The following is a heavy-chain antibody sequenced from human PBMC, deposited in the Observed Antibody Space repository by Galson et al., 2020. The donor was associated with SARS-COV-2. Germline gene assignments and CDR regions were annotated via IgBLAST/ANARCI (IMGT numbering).Heavy chain of an antibody. J-gene: IGHJ4*02. CDR1: GDSVSGSNGA. D-gene: IGHD3-10*01. Sequence: SETLSLTCAISGDSVSGSNGAWIWIRQSPSRGLECLGRTYYRSRWYNDYELSVKSRITINADTSKNQFSLLLKSVTPEDTAVYFCARHSWTSGLDYWGQGNLVTVSS. CDR2: TYYRSRWYN. CDR3: ARHSWTSGLDY. V-gene: IGHV6-1*01.